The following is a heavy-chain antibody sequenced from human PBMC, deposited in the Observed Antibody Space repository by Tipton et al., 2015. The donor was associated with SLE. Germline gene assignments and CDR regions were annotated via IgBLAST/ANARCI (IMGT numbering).Heavy chain of an antibody. J-gene: IGHJ6*03. CDR1: GYTFTDHY. Sequence: QVQLVQSGAEVKKPGASVKVSCKASGYTFTDHYIHWVRQAPGQGLEWMGWINPKSGATTYAQKFLVRVTMTRGTSISTAYMELSGLRSDDTAVYYCAGTSGAHGEYGVGYEYYFYVDVWGQGTTVTVSS. V-gene: IGHV1-2*02. CDR3: AGTSGAHGEYGVGYEYYFYVDV. CDR2: INPKSGAT. D-gene: IGHD4-17*01.